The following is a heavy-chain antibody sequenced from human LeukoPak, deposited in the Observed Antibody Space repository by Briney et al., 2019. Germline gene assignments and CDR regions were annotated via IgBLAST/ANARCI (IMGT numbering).Heavy chain of an antibody. V-gene: IGHV3-21*01. J-gene: IGHJ3*02. CDR3: ASWGGMTTVTTDAFDI. Sequence: GGSLRLSCAASGFTFSSYTMNWVRQAPGKGLEWVSSISSSSSYIYYADSVKGRLTISRDNAKNSLYLQMNSLRAEDTAVYYCASWGGMTTVTTDAFDIWGQGTMVTVSS. D-gene: IGHD4-17*01. CDR1: GFTFSSYT. CDR2: ISSSSSYI.